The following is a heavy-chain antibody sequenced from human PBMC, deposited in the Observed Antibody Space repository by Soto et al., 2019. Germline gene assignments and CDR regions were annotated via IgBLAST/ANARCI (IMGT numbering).Heavy chain of an antibody. CDR3: ARVRRYSSWYYYYYMDV. V-gene: IGHV4-34*01. J-gene: IGHJ6*03. Sequence: SETLSLTCAVYGGSFSGYYWSWIRQPPGKGLEWIGEINHSGSTNYNPSLKSRVTISVGMSKNQFSLKLSSVTAADTAVYYCARVRRYSSWYYYYYMDVWGKGTTVTVSS. CDR1: GGSFSGYY. D-gene: IGHD6-13*01. CDR2: INHSGST.